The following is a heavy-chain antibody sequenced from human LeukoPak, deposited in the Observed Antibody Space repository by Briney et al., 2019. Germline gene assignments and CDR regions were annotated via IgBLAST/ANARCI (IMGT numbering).Heavy chain of an antibody. CDR2: ISYDGSNK. J-gene: IGHJ4*02. D-gene: IGHD2-2*01. Sequence: GGSLRLSCAASGFTFSSYAMHWVRQAPGKGLEWVAVISYDGSNKYYADSVKGRFTISRDNSKNTLYLQMNSLRAEDTAVYYCARGGSSSTSPNPYDYWGQGTLVTVSS. CDR1: GFTFSSYA. CDR3: ARGGSSSTSPNPYDY. V-gene: IGHV3-30-3*01.